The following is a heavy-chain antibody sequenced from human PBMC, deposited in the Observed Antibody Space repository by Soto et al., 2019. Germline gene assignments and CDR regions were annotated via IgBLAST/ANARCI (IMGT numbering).Heavy chain of an antibody. J-gene: IGHJ6*02. Sequence: SETLSLTCVVSGYSISSGYYWGWIRQPPGKGLEWIGSIFHSGNTYYNPSLKSRVTISLDTSKNQFSLNLSSVTAADTAVYYCAGYCTGGSCYSSYHYGIDVWGQGTTVTV. D-gene: IGHD2-15*01. V-gene: IGHV4-38-2*01. CDR1: GYSISSGYY. CDR3: AGYCTGGSCYSSYHYGIDV. CDR2: IFHSGNT.